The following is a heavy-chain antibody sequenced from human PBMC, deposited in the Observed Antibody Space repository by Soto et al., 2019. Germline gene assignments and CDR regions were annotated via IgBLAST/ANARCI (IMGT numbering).Heavy chain of an antibody. D-gene: IGHD3-10*01. V-gene: IGHV3-23*01. CDR3: AKSHGSGSHYNYYGMDV. J-gene: IGHJ6*02. CDR2: ISGSGGST. Sequence: PGGSLRLSCAAAGFTFSSYAMSWVRQAPGKGLEWVSAISGSGGSTYYADSVKGRFTISRDNSKNTLYLQMNSLRAEDTAVYYCAKSHGSGSHYNYYGMDVWGQGTTVTVSS. CDR1: GFTFSSYA.